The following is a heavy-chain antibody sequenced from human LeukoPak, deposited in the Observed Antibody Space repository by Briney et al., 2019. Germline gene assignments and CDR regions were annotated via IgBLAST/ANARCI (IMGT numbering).Heavy chain of an antibody. V-gene: IGHV1-69*05. J-gene: IGHJ6*04. CDR1: GGTFSSYA. CDR2: IIPIFGTA. CDR3: WVPSGRAGVDV. Sequence: SVKVSCKASGGTFSSYAISWVRQAPGQGPEWMGGIIPIFGTANYAQKFQGRVTITTDESTSTAYMELSSLRSEDTAVYSCWVPSGRAGVDVWGKGTTVTVSS. D-gene: IGHD3-10*01.